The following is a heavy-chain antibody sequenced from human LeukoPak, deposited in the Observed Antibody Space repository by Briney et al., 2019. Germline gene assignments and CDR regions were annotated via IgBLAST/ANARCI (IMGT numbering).Heavy chain of an antibody. V-gene: IGHV1-46*01. CDR1: GYTFTSYY. Sequence: ASAKVSCKASGYTFTSYYMHWVRQAPGQGLEWMGIINPSGGSTSYAQKFQGRVTMTRDTSTSTVYMELSSLRSEDTAVYYCATGLVVPAAINYWGQGTLVTVSS. D-gene: IGHD2-2*02. CDR3: ATGLVVPAAINY. J-gene: IGHJ4*02. CDR2: INPSGGST.